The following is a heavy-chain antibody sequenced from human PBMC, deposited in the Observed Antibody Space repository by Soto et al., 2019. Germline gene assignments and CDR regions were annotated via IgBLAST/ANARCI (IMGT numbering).Heavy chain of an antibody. CDR2: ISTYNGNT. D-gene: IGHD3-22*01. J-gene: IGHJ4*02. CDR3: ARGPTDYYDNSGDYFLDY. Sequence: QVQLVQSGAEVKKPGASVKVSCKASGYTFTTYGMSWVRQAPGQGLDWMGWISTYNGNTKYAERLPCRVTMTTDTSTSTAYMELRSLRSDDTAVYYCARGPTDYYDNSGDYFLDYWGQGTLVTVSS. CDR1: GYTFTTYG. V-gene: IGHV1-18*01.